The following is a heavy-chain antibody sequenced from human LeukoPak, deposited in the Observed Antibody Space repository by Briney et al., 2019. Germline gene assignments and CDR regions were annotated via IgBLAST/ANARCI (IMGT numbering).Heavy chain of an antibody. D-gene: IGHD6-13*01. J-gene: IGHJ6*03. V-gene: IGHV1-8*03. Sequence: ASVKVSCKASGYTFTSYDINWVRQATGQGLEWMGWINPNSGNTGYAQKFQGRVTITRNTSISTAYMELSSLRSEDTAVYYCARGAYKQLVLLYYYMDVWGKGTTVTVSS. CDR1: GYTFTSYD. CDR3: ARGAYKQLVLLYYYMDV. CDR2: INPNSGNT.